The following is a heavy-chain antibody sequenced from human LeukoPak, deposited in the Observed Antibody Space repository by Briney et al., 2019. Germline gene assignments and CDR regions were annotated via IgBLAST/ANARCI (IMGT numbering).Heavy chain of an antibody. CDR1: GFTFSSYG. J-gene: IGHJ4*02. V-gene: IGHV3-30*02. CDR3: PILLPNYYGSGSTD. D-gene: IGHD3-10*01. Sequence: GGSLRLSCAASGFTFSSYGMHWVRQAPGKGLEWVAFIRYDGSNKYYADSVKGRFTISRDNSKNTLYLQMNSLRAEDTAVYYCPILLPNYYGSGSTDWGQGTLVTVSS. CDR2: IRYDGSNK.